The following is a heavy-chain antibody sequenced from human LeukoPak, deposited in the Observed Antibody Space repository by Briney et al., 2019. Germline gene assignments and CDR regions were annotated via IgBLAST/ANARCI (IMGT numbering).Heavy chain of an antibody. Sequence: PSETLSLTCTVSGGSISSYYWSRIRQPAGKGLEWIGRIYPSGRTNYNPSIKSRVTMSVDTSKNQISLKLSSVTAADTAVYYCARYCSSSSSCYTSRAFDIWGQGTMVTVSS. CDR3: ARYCSSSSSCYTSRAFDI. CDR1: GGSISSYY. J-gene: IGHJ3*02. V-gene: IGHV4-4*07. D-gene: IGHD2-2*02. CDR2: IYPSGRT.